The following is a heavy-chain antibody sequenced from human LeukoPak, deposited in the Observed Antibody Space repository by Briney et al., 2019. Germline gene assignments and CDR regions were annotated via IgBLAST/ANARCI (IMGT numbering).Heavy chain of an antibody. CDR2: IIPIFGTA. CDR1: GGTFSSYA. Sequence: GASVKVSCKASGGTFSSYAISWVRQAPGQGLEWMGGIIPIFGTANYARKFQGRVTITTDESTSTAYMELGSLRSEDTAVYYCARDGARSNYGDYVGDYWGQGTLVTVSS. CDR3: ARDGARSNYGDYVGDY. D-gene: IGHD4-17*01. J-gene: IGHJ4*02. V-gene: IGHV1-69*05.